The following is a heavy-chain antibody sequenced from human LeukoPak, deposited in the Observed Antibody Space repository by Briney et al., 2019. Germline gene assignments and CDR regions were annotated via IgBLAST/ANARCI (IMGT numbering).Heavy chain of an antibody. CDR1: GITVSKYW. J-gene: IGHJ6*02. CDR3: TRDANHYGGMDV. V-gene: IGHV3-74*01. Sequence: EGSLRLSCAVSGITVSKYWMHWVRQVPGKGLVWVSRIHSDGSTTDYADSVKGRFTITRDSAKNTLYLEMNSLRVEDTAVYYCTRDANHYGGMDVWGQGTTVTVSS. CDR2: IHSDGSTT.